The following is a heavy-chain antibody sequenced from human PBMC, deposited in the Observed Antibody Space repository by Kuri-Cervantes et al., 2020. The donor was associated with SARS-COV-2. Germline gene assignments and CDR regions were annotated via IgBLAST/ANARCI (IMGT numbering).Heavy chain of an antibody. D-gene: IGHD3-22*01. CDR3: ARETYYYDSSGYNLDGFDY. CDR1: GGTFSSYA. J-gene: IGHJ4*02. CDR2: IIPIFGTA. V-gene: IGHV1-69*13. Sequence: SVKVSCKASGGTFSSYAISWVRQAPGQGLEWMGRIIPIFGTANYAQKFQGRVTITADESTSTAHMELSSLRSEDTAVYYCARETYYYDSSGYNLDGFDYWGQGTLVTVSS.